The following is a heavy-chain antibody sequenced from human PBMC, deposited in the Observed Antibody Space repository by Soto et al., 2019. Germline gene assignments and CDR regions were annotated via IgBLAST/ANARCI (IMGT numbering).Heavy chain of an antibody. CDR1: GGTFSSDT. J-gene: IGHJ4*02. Sequence: QVQLVQSGAEVKKPGSSVKVSCKTSGGTFSSDTINWVRRAPGQGLEWMGRIIPLLGAANYAQKFQGRVTSTADKSTNTVYLELTSLRSEDTAVYYCAGYASGTRYNAEDYWGQGTLVTVSS. D-gene: IGHD3-10*01. CDR3: AGYASGTRYNAEDY. CDR2: IIPLLGAA. V-gene: IGHV1-69*08.